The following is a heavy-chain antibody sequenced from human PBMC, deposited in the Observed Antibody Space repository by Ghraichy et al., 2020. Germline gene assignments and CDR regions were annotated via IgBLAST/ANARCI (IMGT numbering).Heavy chain of an antibody. D-gene: IGHD4-11*01. J-gene: IGHJ4*02. CDR2: VRDTNANT. CDR1: GFAFSSYA. Sequence: LSLTCAASGFAFSSYAMTWVRQAPGKGLEWVSTVRDTNANTFYGDSVKGRFTISRDNSKNTLFLQMNSLRVEDTAIYYCAKGLTTHDYWGQGTQVTVSS. V-gene: IGHV3-23*01. CDR3: AKGLTTHDY.